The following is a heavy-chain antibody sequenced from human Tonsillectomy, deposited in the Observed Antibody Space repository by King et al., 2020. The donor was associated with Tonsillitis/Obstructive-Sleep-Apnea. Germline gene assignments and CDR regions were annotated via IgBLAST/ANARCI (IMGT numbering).Heavy chain of an antibody. CDR2: IYNSGST. CDR3: ARESSSSWYRYYYYGMDV. J-gene: IGHJ6*02. V-gene: IGHV4-59*01. D-gene: IGHD6-13*01. CDR1: GGSISSYY. Sequence: VQLQESGPGLVKPSKTLSLTCTVSGGSISSYYWSWIRQPPGKGLEWIGHIYNSGSTNYNPSLKGRVTISVDTSKNQFSLKLSSVTAADTAVYYCARESSSSWYRYYYYGMDVWGQGTTVTVSS.